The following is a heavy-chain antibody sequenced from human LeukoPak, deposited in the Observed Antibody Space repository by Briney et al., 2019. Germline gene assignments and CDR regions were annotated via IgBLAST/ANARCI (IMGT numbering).Heavy chain of an antibody. D-gene: IGHD4-11*01. CDR2: INPAGDT. J-gene: IGHJ4*02. CDR1: GFTFSTYD. V-gene: IGHV3-13*04. Sequence: GGSLRLSCAASGFTFSTYDMHWVRQAPGKGLEWVSGINPAGDTYYPGSVKGRFTISREDAKNSFYLQMNSLRAGDTAVYYCARGLVPGFLDYWGQGTPVTVSS. CDR3: ARGLVPGFLDY.